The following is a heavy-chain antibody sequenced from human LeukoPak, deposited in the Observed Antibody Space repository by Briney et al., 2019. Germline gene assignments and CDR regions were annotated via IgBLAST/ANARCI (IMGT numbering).Heavy chain of an antibody. CDR1: GGSISSSSYY. CDR2: IYYSGRT. D-gene: IGHD2-2*01. Sequence: SETLSLTCTVSGGSISSSSYYWGWVRQPPGKGLEWIGSIYYSGRTYYNPSLKSRVTISVATSKTQFSLKLSSVTAADTAVYYCARDDRGYCSSTSCRANWFDPWGQGTLVTVSS. V-gene: IGHV4-39*07. CDR3: ARDDRGYCSSTSCRANWFDP. J-gene: IGHJ5*02.